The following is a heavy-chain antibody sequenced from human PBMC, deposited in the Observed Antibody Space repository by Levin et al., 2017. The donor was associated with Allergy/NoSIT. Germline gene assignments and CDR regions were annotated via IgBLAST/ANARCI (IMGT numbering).Heavy chain of an antibody. J-gene: IGHJ4*02. CDR3: ARLTGGWCDY. CDR1: GFTVSSNY. Sequence: LSLTCAASGFTVSSNYMSWVRQAPGKGLEWVSVIYSGGSTYYADSVKGRFTISRDNSKNTLYLQMNSLRAEDTAVYYCARLTGGWCDYWGQGTLVTVSS. V-gene: IGHV3-53*01. D-gene: IGHD6-19*01. CDR2: IYSGGST.